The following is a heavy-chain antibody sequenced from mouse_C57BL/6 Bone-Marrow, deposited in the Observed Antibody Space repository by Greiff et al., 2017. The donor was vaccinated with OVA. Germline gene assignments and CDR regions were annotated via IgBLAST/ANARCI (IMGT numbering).Heavy chain of an antibody. J-gene: IGHJ4*01. Sequence: QVQLQQPGAELVKPGASVKMSCKASGYTFTSYWITWVKQRPGQGLEWIGDIYPGSGSTNYNEQFKSKATLPVDTSSSTAYMQLSSLTSEDSAVYYCASPAPLYCGSSHYYALECWGQGTSVTVSS. CDR1: GYTFTSYW. CDR2: IYPGSGST. V-gene: IGHV1-55*01. D-gene: IGHD1-1*01. CDR3: ASPAPLYCGSSHYYALEC.